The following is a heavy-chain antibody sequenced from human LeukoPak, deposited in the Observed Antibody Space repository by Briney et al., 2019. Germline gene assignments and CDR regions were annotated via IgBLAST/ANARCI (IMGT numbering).Heavy chain of an antibody. D-gene: IGHD1-26*01. J-gene: IGHJ2*01. Sequence: SETLSLTCTVSGGSISSSSYYWGWIRQSPGKGLEWIGTIYYSGTTYYNPSFTSRVTISVDTSKNQFSLKLSSVTAADAAVYYCARHDSGSYWANWYFDLWGRGTLVTVSS. CDR1: GGSISSSSYY. CDR3: ARHDSGSYWANWYFDL. V-gene: IGHV4-39*01. CDR2: IYYSGTT.